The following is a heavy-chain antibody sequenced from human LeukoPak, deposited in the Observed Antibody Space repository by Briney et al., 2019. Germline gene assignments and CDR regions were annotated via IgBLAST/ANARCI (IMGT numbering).Heavy chain of an antibody. D-gene: IGHD2-2*01. CDR2: ISSSSSYI. CDR1: GFTFSSYS. Sequence: PGGSLRLSCAASGFTFSSYSMNWVRQAPGKGLEWVSSISSSSSYIYYADSVKGRFTISRDNAKNSLYLQMNSLRAEDTAVYYCAIDIVVVPAAMGSATLGPRVDYWGQGTLDTVSS. V-gene: IGHV3-21*01. CDR3: AIDIVVVPAAMGSATLGPRVDY. J-gene: IGHJ4*02.